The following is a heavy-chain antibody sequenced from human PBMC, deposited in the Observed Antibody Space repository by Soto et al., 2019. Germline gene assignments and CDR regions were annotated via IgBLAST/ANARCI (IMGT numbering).Heavy chain of an antibody. CDR1: GGTFSSYA. CDR2: IIPIFGTA. Sequence: QVQLVQSGAEVKKPGSSVKVSCKASGGTFSSYAISWVRQAPGEGLEWMGGIIPIFGTANYAQKFQGRVTITADESTSTAYMERSSLRSEDTAVYYCARALKQLAYYYYYGMDVWGQGTTVTVSS. J-gene: IGHJ6*02. D-gene: IGHD6-13*01. CDR3: ARALKQLAYYYYYGMDV. V-gene: IGHV1-69*01.